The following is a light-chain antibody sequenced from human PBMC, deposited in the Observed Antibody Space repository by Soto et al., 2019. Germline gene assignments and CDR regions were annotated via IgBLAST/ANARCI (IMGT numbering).Light chain of an antibody. J-gene: IGLJ3*02. V-gene: IGLV2-14*01. CDR2: EVS. CDR1: SSDVGGYNY. Sequence: QSALTQPASVSGSPGQSITISCTGTSSDVGGYNYVSWFQQYPGKAPKLIIYEVSNRPSGVSVRFSGSKSGNTASLTISGLQAEDEADFYCSSFTSTRTWVFGGRTKVTVL. CDR3: SSFTSTRTWV.